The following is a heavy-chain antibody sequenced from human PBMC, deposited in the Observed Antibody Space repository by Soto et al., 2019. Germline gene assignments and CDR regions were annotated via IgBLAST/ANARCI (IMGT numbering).Heavy chain of an antibody. CDR1: GYTFTSYG. J-gene: IGHJ4*02. V-gene: IGHV1-18*01. Sequence: ASVKVSCKASGYTFTSYGISWVRQAPGQGLEWMGWISAYNGNTNYAQKLQGRVTMTTDTSTSTAYMELRSLRSDDTAVYYCARHALAYYDILTGPYYFEYWGQGTLVTVSS. D-gene: IGHD3-9*01. CDR2: ISAYNGNT. CDR3: ARHALAYYDILTGPYYFEY.